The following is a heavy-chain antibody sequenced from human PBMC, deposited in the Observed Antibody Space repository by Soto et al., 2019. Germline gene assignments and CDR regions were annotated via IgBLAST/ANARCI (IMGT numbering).Heavy chain of an antibody. CDR3: ARASGDYGNYYLDS. D-gene: IGHD4-17*01. V-gene: IGHV4-30-2*01. J-gene: IGHJ4*02. CDR1: CGSISSGDYS. CDR2: IYHSAYT. Sequence: SETLSLTCAVSCGSISSGDYSWSWIRQPPGKGLEFIGYIYHSAYTYYIPSLKSRVTISVDGSKNQFSLKLNPVTAADTAVYYCARASGDYGNYYLDSWGQGILVTVSS.